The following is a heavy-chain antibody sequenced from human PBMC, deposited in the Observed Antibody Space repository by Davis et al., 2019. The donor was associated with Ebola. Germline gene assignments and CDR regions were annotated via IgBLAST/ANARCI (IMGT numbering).Heavy chain of an antibody. CDR1: GFTFSSYG. CDR2: ISYDGSNK. V-gene: IGHV3-30*18. CDR3: AKEPYYYDSSGYYGAFDI. J-gene: IGHJ3*02. D-gene: IGHD3-22*01. Sequence: GGSLRLSCAASGFTFSSYGMHWVRQAPGKGLEWVAVISYDGSNKYYADSVKGRFTISRDNSKNTLYLQMNSLRAEDTAVYYCAKEPYYYDSSGYYGAFDIWGQGTMVTVSS.